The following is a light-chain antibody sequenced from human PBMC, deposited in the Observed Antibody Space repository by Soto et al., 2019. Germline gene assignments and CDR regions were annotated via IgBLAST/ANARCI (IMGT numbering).Light chain of an antibody. J-gene: IGKJ1*01. CDR2: DAF. CDR3: QQYKKWLTWT. V-gene: IGKV3-15*01. Sequence: EIVMTQSPATLSVSPGERATLSCRASQNINSNLAWYQQKPGQGPRLLIYDAFSRATGVPDRFTGSGSGTEFTLTISSLQSEDFAVYYCQQYKKWLTWTFGQGTKVDIK. CDR1: QNINSN.